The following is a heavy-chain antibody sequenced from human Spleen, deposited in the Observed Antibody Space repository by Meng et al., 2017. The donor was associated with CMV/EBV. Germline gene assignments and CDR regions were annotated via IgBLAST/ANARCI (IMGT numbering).Heavy chain of an antibody. V-gene: IGHV3-23*01. CDR1: GFTFSSYA. J-gene: IGHJ4*02. D-gene: IGHD3-16*01. Sequence: SCAASGFTFSSYAMSWVRQAPGKGLEWVSGITGSGRGTYYTDSVKGRFTISRDNSKNTLYLQMNSLRAEETAVYFCVGFTFGGTVDYWGQGTLVTVSS. CDR2: ITGSGRGT. CDR3: VGFTFGGTVDY.